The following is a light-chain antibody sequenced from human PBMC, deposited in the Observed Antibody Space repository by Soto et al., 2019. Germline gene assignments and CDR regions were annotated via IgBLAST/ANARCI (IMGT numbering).Light chain of an antibody. V-gene: IGKV1-39*01. J-gene: IGKJ1*01. CDR3: QQSYSSPS. CDR2: GAS. Sequence: DIQMTQSPSSLSASVGDRVTITCRARQTIDTYLNWYQQKPGKAPKLLIYGASSLQSGVPERFSGSGSGTDFTLMISGLQPEDFATYYCQQSYSSPSFGQGTKVEI. CDR1: QTIDTY.